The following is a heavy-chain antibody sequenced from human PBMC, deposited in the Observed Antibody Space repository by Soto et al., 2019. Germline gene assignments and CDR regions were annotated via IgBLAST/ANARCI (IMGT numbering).Heavy chain of an antibody. Sequence: QVQLQESGPGLVKPSQTLSLTCTVSGGSISSGGYYWSWIRQNPGKGLEWIGYIYYSGTTNYNPSLKRRLTISVDTSKNQFSLKLNSMTAADTAVYYCARDESATDAVDIWGQGTMVTVSS. CDR1: GGSISSGGYY. J-gene: IGHJ3*02. CDR2: IYYSGTT. D-gene: IGHD5-12*01. V-gene: IGHV4-31*03. CDR3: ARDESATDAVDI.